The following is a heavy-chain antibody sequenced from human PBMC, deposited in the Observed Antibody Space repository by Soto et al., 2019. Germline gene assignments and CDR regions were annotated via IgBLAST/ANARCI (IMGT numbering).Heavy chain of an antibody. J-gene: IGHJ6*02. D-gene: IGHD3-3*01. CDR2: ISYDGTTK. CDR3: ACVPPPVELRFLEWLLPRSGYYGMDV. Sequence: PGGSLRLSCAASGFTFRNYGIHWVRQAPGKGLEWVSFISYDGTTKKYGDPVKGRFTISRDNSKKRSYLEMNSLSTDDTALYYCACVPPPVELRFLEWLLPRSGYYGMDVWGQGTTVTVSS. V-gene: IGHV3-30*03. CDR1: GFTFRNYG.